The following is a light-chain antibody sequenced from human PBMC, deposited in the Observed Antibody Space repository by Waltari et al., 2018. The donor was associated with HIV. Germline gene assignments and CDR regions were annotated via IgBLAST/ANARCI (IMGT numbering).Light chain of an antibody. Sequence: QSALSQPPSASGTPGQSVTLSCSGRTSNLGSHYVSWSQQRPGTAPKLLIYMNNQRPSGVPDRFSGSKSGTSASLAISGLRSEDEADDYCAAWDDTLSGRGLFGGGTKLTVL. CDR3: AAWDDTLSGRGL. CDR1: TSNLGSHY. J-gene: IGLJ3*02. CDR2: MNN. V-gene: IGLV1-47*01.